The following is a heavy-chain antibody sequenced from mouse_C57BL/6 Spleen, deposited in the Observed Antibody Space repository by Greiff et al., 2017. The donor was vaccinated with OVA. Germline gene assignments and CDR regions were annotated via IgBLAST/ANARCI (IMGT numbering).Heavy chain of an antibody. CDR3: AREDVGGRYFDV. J-gene: IGHJ1*03. D-gene: IGHD1-1*02. CDR2: IYPRSGNT. V-gene: IGHV1-81*01. CDR1: GYTFTSYG. Sequence: VKLQESGAELARPGASVKLSCKASGYTFTSYGISWVKQRTGQGLEWIGEIYPRSGNTYYNEKFKGKATLTADKSSSTAYMELRSLTSEDSAVYFCAREDVGGRYFDVWGTGTTVTVSS.